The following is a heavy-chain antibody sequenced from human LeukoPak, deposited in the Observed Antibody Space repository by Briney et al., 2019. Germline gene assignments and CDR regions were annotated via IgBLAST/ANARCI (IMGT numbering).Heavy chain of an antibody. Sequence: ASVKVSCKASGGTFSSYAISWVRQAPGQGLEWMGRIIPILGIANYAQKFQGRATITADKSTSTAYMELSSLRSEDTAVYYCARIEHDYVWGSYRYDLPPVAFDIWGQGTMVTVSS. CDR3: ARIEHDYVWGSYRYDLPPVAFDI. D-gene: IGHD3-16*02. V-gene: IGHV1-69*04. J-gene: IGHJ3*02. CDR1: GGTFSSYA. CDR2: IIPILGIA.